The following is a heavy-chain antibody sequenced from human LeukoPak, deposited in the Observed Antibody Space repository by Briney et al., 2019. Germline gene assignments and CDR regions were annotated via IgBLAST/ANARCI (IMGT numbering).Heavy chain of an antibody. J-gene: IGHJ4*02. D-gene: IGHD2-2*01. CDR3: ARDPYCSSTSCGSFDY. CDR1: GFTFSSYA. V-gene: IGHV3-30*03. CDR2: ISYDGSNK. Sequence: GGSLRLSCAASGFTFSSYAMHWVRQAPGKGLEWVAIISYDGSNKFYADSVKGRFTISRDNSKNTLYVQMNSLRAEDTAVYYCARDPYCSSTSCGSFDYWGQGTLVTVSS.